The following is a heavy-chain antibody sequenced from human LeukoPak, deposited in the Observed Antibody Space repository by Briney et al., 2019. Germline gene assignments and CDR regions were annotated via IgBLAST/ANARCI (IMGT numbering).Heavy chain of an antibody. CDR1: GGSISSYY. J-gene: IGHJ3*02. D-gene: IGHD2-15*01. CDR2: IYTSGST. V-gene: IGHV4-4*07. CDR3: ARGYCSGGSCYPDAFDI. Sequence: SETLSLTCTVSGGSISSYYWSWIRQPAGKGLEWIGRIYTSGSTNYNPSLKSRVTMSVDTSKNQFSLKLSSVTAADTAVYYCARGYCSGGSCYPDAFDIWGQGTMVTVSS.